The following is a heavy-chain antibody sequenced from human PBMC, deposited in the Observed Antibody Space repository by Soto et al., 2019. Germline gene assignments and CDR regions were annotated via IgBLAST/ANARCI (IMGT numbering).Heavy chain of an antibody. J-gene: IGHJ4*02. D-gene: IGHD6-13*01. CDR2: ISGSGDST. CDR1: GFTFSNYV. CDR3: AHRGSSWFFDH. V-gene: IGHV3-23*01. Sequence: EVQLSESGGGLVQPGGSLRLSCAASGFTFSNYVMSWVRQAPGKGLEWVSAISGSGDSTYYADSVKGRFTISSDSSRSTLYLQMNSLRAEDTAVYYCAHRGSSWFFDHWGQGTLVTVSS.